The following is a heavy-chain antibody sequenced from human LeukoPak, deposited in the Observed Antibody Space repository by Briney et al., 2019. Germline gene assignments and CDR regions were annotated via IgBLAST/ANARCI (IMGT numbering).Heavy chain of an antibody. V-gene: IGHV4-38-2*02. Sequence: PSETLSLTRTVSGYSISSGYYWGWIRQPPGKGLEWIGSIYHSGSTYYNPSLKSRVTISVDTSKNQFSLKLSSVTAADTAVYYCANYGSGSYSDYWGQGTLVTVSS. CDR3: ANYGSGSYSDY. J-gene: IGHJ4*02. D-gene: IGHD3-10*01. CDR1: GYSISSGYY. CDR2: IYHSGST.